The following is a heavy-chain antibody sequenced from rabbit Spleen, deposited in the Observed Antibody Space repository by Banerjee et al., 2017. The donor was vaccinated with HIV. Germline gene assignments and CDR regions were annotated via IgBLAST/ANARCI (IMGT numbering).Heavy chain of an antibody. D-gene: IGHD6-1*01. CDR3: ARSVTDAGYANSLNL. Sequence: QEQLVESGGGLVKPEGSLTLTCKASGVSFSISSYMCWVRQAPGKGLEWIACIDSGSSGFTYFATWAKGRFTISKTSSTTVTLQMTSLTAADTATYFCARSVTDAGYANSLNLWGPGTLVTVS. CDR1: GVSFSISSY. CDR2: IDSGSSGFT. J-gene: IGHJ4*01. V-gene: IGHV1S45*01.